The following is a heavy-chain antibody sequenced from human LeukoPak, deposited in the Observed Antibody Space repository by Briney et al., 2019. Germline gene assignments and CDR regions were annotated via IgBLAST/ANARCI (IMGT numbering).Heavy chain of an antibody. J-gene: IGHJ5*02. CDR1: GFTFSSYA. D-gene: IGHD3-22*01. V-gene: IGHV3-23*01. CDR3: AKEPYYDSSGYYYPS. CDR2: ISGSGGST. Sequence: PGGSLRLSCAASGFTFSSYAMSWVRQAPGKGLEWVSAISGSGGSTYYADSVKGRFTISRDNSKNTLYLQMNSLRAEDTAVYHCAKEPYYDSSGYYYPSWGQGTLVTVSS.